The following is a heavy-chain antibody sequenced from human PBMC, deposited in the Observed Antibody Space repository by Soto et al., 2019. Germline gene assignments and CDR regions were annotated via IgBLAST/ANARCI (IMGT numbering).Heavy chain of an antibody. CDR3: ARASLEYSSSSSSYYYYGMDV. CDR2: IIPIFGTA. Sequence: ASVKVSCQASGGTFSSYAISWVRQAPGQGLEWMGGIIPIFGTANYAQKFQGRVTITADESTSTAYMELSSLRSEDTAVYYCARASLEYSSSSSSYYYYGMDVWGQGTTVTVSS. J-gene: IGHJ6*02. D-gene: IGHD6-6*01. CDR1: GGTFSSYA. V-gene: IGHV1-69*13.